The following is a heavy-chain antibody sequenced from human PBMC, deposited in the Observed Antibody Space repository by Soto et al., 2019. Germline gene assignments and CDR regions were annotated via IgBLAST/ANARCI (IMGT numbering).Heavy chain of an antibody. CDR2: IYFSGVA. CDR1: DASITDSY. D-gene: IGHD2-15*01. CDR3: ARGDSDLAVSEAAY. V-gene: IGHV4-59*01. J-gene: IGHJ1*01. Sequence: QMQMQESGPRLVKPSETLSLTCTVSDASITDSYWSWIRQPPEKGLEWIGYIYFSGVATYNPSLKSRATMSRDTSKNEFSLKLTSVTAADTAIYYCARGDSDLAVSEAAYWGQGTLVTVSS.